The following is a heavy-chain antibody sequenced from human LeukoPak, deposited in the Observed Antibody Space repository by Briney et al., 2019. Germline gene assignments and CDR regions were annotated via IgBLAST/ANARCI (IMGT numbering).Heavy chain of an antibody. CDR2: IYYSGST. J-gene: IGHJ4*02. V-gene: IGHV4-59*01. CDR3: ARASSGSRLTDY. D-gene: IGHD1-26*01. CDR1: GGSISSYY. Sequence: SETLSLTCTVSGGSISSYYWSWIRQPPGKGLEWIGYIYYSGSTNYNPSLKSRVTISLDTSKNQITLKLTSVTTADTAMYFCARASSGSRLTDYWGQGTLVTVSS.